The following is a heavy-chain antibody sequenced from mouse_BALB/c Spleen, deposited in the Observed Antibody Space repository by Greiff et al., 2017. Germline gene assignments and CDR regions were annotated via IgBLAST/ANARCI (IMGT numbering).Heavy chain of an antibody. Sequence: QVQLKESGAELAKPGASVKMSCKASGYTFTSYWMHWVKQRPGQGLEWIGYINPSTGYTEYNQKFKDKATLTADKSSITAYMQLSSLTSEDSAGYYCARKYGNFYCFDYWGQGTTRTVSS. D-gene: IGHD2-10*02. CDR3: ARKYGNFYCFDY. J-gene: IGHJ2*01. CDR2: INPSTGYT. CDR1: GYTFTSYW. V-gene: IGHV1-7*01.